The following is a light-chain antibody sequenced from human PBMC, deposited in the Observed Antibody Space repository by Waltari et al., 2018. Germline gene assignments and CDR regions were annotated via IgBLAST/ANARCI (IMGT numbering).Light chain of an antibody. Sequence: SCRTSQSVTSALAWYQQKPGQAPRLLIYGASNRATGIPHRFSGSGSGTDFSLTISSLEPEDFAVYYCQHYLRLPVTFGQGTKVEVK. CDR3: QHYLRLPVT. V-gene: IGKV3-20*01. J-gene: IGKJ1*01. CDR1: QSVTSA. CDR2: GAS.